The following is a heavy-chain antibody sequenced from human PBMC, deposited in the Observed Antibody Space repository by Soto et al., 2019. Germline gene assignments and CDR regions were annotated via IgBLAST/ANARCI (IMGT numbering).Heavy chain of an antibody. CDR3: GRCRTDSYAMDV. J-gene: IGHJ6*02. CDR2: ISPYNGRT. Sequence: QVQLVQSGTEVEKPGASVKVSCKASGYSFTSYGIAWVRQVPGQGPEWMGWISPYNGRTNCAQNVQGRVVMTTDISTNIVYLELRSLRSDDTAMYYCGRCRTDSYAMDVWGQGTTVTVSS. CDR1: GYSFTSYG. D-gene: IGHD1-1*01. V-gene: IGHV1-18*01.